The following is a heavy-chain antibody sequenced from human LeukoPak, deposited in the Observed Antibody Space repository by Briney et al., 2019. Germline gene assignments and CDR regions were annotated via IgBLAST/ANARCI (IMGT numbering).Heavy chain of an antibody. V-gene: IGHV1-18*01. J-gene: IGHJ5*02. Sequence: ASVKVSCKASGYTFPSYGSTWVRQAPGQGLEWMGWSSAYNGNTNYAQKLQGRVTMTTDTSKSTAYMELRSLRSDDTAVYYCAREVDPSSWYFDPWGQGTLVTVSS. D-gene: IGHD6-13*01. CDR1: GYTFPSYG. CDR2: SSAYNGNT. CDR3: AREVDPSSWYFDP.